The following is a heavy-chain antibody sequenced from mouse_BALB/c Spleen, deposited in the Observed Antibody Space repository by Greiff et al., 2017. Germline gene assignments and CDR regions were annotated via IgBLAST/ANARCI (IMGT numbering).Heavy chain of an antibody. D-gene: IGHD4-1*01. V-gene: IGHV2-2*02. CDR1: GFSLTSYG. CDR2: IWSGGST. CDR3: ARKANWDSWFAY. J-gene: IGHJ3*01. Sequence: QVQLKESGPGLVQPSQSLSITCTVSGFSLTSYGVHWVRQSPGKGLEWLGVIWSGGSTDYNAAFISRLSISKDNSKSQVFFKMNSLQANDTAIYYCARKANWDSWFAYWGQGTLVTVSA.